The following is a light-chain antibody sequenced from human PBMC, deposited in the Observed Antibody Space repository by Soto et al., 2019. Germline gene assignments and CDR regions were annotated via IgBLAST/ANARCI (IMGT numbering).Light chain of an antibody. J-gene: IGKJ4*01. CDR1: QSVSSNY. CDR3: QQYGSSPLT. Sequence: EMVLTQSPGTLSLSPGERATLSCRASQSVSSNYLAWYQQKPGQAPRLLIYGASSRSTGIPDRFSGSGSGTEFTLTISRLEPEDFALYYCQQYGSSPLTFGGGTKVEI. V-gene: IGKV3-20*01. CDR2: GAS.